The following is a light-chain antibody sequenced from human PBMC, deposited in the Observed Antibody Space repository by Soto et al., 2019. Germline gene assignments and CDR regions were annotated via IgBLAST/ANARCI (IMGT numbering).Light chain of an antibody. Sequence: EIVLTQSPCTLSLSPGERAILSCRASQSVISKYVAWYQQKPGQAHRALIFGASSRAAGIPDRFSGSGSGTDFTLTISRLEPEDSAVDYCQQYGRSPSTFGQGTKVESK. CDR1: QSVISKY. CDR3: QQYGRSPST. J-gene: IGKJ1*01. CDR2: GAS. V-gene: IGKV3-20*01.